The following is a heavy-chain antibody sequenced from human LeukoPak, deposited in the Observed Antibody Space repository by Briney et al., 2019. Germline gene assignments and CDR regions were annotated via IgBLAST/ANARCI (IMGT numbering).Heavy chain of an antibody. CDR2: INWNGDDT. CDR3: ARVMVGATLDY. D-gene: IGHD1-26*01. V-gene: IGHV3-20*04. CDR1: GFTFDDYA. J-gene: IGHJ4*02. Sequence: RPGGSLRLSCAASGFTFDDYAMNWVRQAPGKELEWVSGINWNGDDTAYAGSVRGRFTISRDNAKNSLYLQMNSLRAEDTALYYCARVMVGATLDYWGQGTLVTVSS.